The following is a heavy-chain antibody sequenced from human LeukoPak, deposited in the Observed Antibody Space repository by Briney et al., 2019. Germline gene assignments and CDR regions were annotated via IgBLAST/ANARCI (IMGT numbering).Heavy chain of an antibody. CDR1: GGSISSYY. CDR2: IYYSGST. Sequence: SETLSPTCTVSGGSISSYYWSWIRQPPGKGLEWIGYIYYSGSTNYNPSLKSRVTISVDTSKNQFSLKLSSVTAADTAVYYCARHGDTAMVPYYFDYWGQGTLVTVSS. CDR3: ARHGDTAMVPYYFDY. D-gene: IGHD5-18*01. V-gene: IGHV4-59*08. J-gene: IGHJ4*02.